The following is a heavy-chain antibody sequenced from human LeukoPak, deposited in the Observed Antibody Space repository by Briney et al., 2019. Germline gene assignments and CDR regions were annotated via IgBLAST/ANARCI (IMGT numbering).Heavy chain of an antibody. D-gene: IGHD1-26*01. V-gene: IGHV1-18*01. CDR3: ARVKGGSYYDY. CDR1: GYTFTSSD. J-gene: IGHJ4*02. Sequence: ASVKVSCRASGYTFTSSDINWVRQAPGQGLEWMGWISAYNGNTNYAQKLQGRVTMTTDTSTSTAYMELRSLRSDDTAVYYCARVKGGSYYDYWGQGTLVTVSS. CDR2: ISAYNGNT.